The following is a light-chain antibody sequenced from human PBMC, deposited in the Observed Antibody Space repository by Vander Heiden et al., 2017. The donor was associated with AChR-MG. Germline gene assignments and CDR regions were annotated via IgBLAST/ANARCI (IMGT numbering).Light chain of an antibody. Sequence: SYELTQPPSVSVSPGQPARITCSADVLSKQSVYWYQQRPGQAPVVVIFKDIERPSGISERFSGSRSGTTVTLTISGVQPEDEAAYYCQSADITGTSYVFGAGTKVTVL. CDR2: KDI. J-gene: IGLJ1*01. CDR1: VLSKQS. CDR3: QSADITGTSYV. V-gene: IGLV3-25*03.